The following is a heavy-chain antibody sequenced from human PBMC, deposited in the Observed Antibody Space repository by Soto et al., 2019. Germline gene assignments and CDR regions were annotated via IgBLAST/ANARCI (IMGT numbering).Heavy chain of an antibody. J-gene: IGHJ4*02. Sequence: PSETLSLTCAVSGGSIISGGYSWSWIRQPPGKGLEWIGYIYSGTTHYNPSLESRVTIAMDRSKNQVSLSLKSVTAADTAVYYCARGDSGAFFAFWGQGTLVTVSS. CDR2: IYSGTT. D-gene: IGHD2-15*01. CDR3: ARGDSGAFFAF. CDR1: GGSIISGGYS. V-gene: IGHV4-30-2*01.